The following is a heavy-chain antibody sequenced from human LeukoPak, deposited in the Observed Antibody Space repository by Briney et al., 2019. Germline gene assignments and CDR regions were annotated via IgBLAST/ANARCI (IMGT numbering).Heavy chain of an antibody. J-gene: IGHJ4*02. CDR3: ARGRYGSGSYFFDY. CDR2: IYYSGST. D-gene: IGHD3-10*01. CDR1: GGSISSYY. V-gene: IGHV4-59*12. Sequence: PSETLSLTRTVSGGSISSYYWSWIRQPPGKGLEWIGYIYYSGSTNYSPSLKSRVTLSVDTSKNQFSLKLSSVTAADTAMYYCARGRYGSGSYFFDYWGQGTLVTVSS.